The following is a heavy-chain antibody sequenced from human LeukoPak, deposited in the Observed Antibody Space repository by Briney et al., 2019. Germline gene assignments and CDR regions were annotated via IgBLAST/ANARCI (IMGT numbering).Heavy chain of an antibody. CDR3: AKDKSGSYYYYYMDV. CDR1: GFTVSSNY. V-gene: IGHV3-53*01. Sequence: GGSLRLSCAASGFTVSSNYMSWVRQAPGKGLEWVSVIYSGGSTYYADCVKGRFTISRDNSKNTLYLQMNSLRAEDTAVYYCAKDKSGSYYYYYMDVWGKGTTVTISS. CDR2: IYSGGST. D-gene: IGHD3-10*01. J-gene: IGHJ6*03.